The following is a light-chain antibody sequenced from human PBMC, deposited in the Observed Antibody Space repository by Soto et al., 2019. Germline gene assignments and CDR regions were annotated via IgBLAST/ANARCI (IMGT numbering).Light chain of an antibody. Sequence: IVLTQSPGTLSLSPGERATLSCRASQSVSSSYLAWYQQRPGQAPRLLIYGASSRATGIPDRFSGSGSGTDFTLTINRLEPEDFAVYYCQRSGGSVSFGGGTKVDIK. J-gene: IGKJ4*01. V-gene: IGKV3-20*01. CDR2: GAS. CDR3: QRSGGSVS. CDR1: QSVSSSY.